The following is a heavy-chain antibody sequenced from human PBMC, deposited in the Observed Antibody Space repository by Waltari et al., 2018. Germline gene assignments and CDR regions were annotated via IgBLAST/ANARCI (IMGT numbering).Heavy chain of an antibody. CDR3: ARDPGPILGAPDY. Sequence: QVQLVQSGTEVKKPGASVKVSCQASGYSFTDSHLHWVRQTPGQGLEWLGWINPKNGDTGYAQNFLGRVTMTRDTSINTVYMDLSGLRSDDTAVFYCARDPGPILGAPDYWGQGTLVTVSS. D-gene: IGHD1-26*01. V-gene: IGHV1-2*02. CDR2: INPKNGDT. CDR1: GYSFTDSH. J-gene: IGHJ4*02.